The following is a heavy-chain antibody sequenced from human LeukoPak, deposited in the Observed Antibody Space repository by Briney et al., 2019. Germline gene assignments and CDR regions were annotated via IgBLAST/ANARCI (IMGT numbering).Heavy chain of an antibody. CDR1: GGSISSDVHY. CDR3: TRRGSGNGGTYAGMDV. Sequence: SETLSLTCTVAGGSISSDVHYWDWIRQAPGKGLEWIGSLLYNGNTWYNPSLESRVTISVDTSENQFSLRLTSVNAAVTALYFCTRRGSGNGGTYAGMDVWGPGTSVTVSS. J-gene: IGHJ6*02. CDR2: LLYNGNT. V-gene: IGHV4-39*01. D-gene: IGHD1-26*01.